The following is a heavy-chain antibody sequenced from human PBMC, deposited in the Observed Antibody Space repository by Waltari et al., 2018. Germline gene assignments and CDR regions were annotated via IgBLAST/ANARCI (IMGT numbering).Heavy chain of an antibody. J-gene: IGHJ5*02. D-gene: IGHD5-12*01. Sequence: QVQLVQSGAEVKKPGASVTVYCKASGYTFTSYFMHWVRQAPGQGLEWMGIMKPSGGSTSYAQKFQGRVTMTWDTSTSTVFMELSSLRSEDTAVYYCARETSKWLVDPWGQGTLVTVSS. V-gene: IGHV1-46*01. CDR2: MKPSGGST. CDR1: GYTFTSYF. CDR3: ARETSKWLVDP.